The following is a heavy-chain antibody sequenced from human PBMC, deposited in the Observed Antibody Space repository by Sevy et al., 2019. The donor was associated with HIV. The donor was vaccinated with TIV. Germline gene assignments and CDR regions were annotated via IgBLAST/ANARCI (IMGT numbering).Heavy chain of an antibody. CDR3: AKAGTYCSSTSCSQGSYYYYGMDV. D-gene: IGHD2-2*01. CDR2: ISWNSGSI. CDR1: GFTFDDYA. Sequence: GGSLRLSCAASGFTFDDYAMHWVRQAPGKGLEWVSGISWNSGSIGYADSVKGRFTISRDNAKNSLYLQMNSLRAEDTGLYYCAKAGTYCSSTSCSQGSYYYYGMDVWGQGTTVTVSS. J-gene: IGHJ6*02. V-gene: IGHV3-9*01.